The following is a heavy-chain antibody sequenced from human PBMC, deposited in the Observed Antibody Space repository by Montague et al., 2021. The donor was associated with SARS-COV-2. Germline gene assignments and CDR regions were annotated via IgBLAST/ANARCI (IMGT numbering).Heavy chain of an antibody. CDR2: INSNGSSI. CDR3: ARGGPISGHGYSSMDV. CDR1: GFTFSDYW. V-gene: IGHV3-74*01. Sequence: SLRLSCAASGFTFSDYWMHWIRQAPGKGLVWVSRINSNGSSITYADSAKGRSTISRDNAKNTLYLQMNSLRVEDTDLYSCARGGPISGHGYSSMDVWGQGTTVTVSS. D-gene: IGHD2-21*01. J-gene: IGHJ6*02.